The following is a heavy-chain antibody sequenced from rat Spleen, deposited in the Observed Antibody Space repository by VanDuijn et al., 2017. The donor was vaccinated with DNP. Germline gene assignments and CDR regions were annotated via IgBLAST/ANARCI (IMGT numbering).Heavy chain of an antibody. Sequence: EVQLVESGGGLVQPGRSLKLSCAASGFTFSNFGMAWVRQAPTKGLEWVASISYDGGSTYYRDSVKGRFTISRDNAKSSLYLQMDSLRSEDTATYYCTTEKLPGYAPFAYWGQGTLVTVSS. CDR3: TTEKLPGYAPFAY. V-gene: IGHV5-20*01. J-gene: IGHJ3*01. CDR1: GFTFSNFG. D-gene: IGHD1-4*01. CDR2: ISYDGGST.